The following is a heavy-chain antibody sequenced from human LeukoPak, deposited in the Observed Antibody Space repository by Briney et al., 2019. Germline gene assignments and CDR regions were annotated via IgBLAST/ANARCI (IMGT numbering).Heavy chain of an antibody. Sequence: GGSLRLSCAASGFTFSNYAMSWVRQAPGEGPEWVSAISGGGGSTYYGDSVMGRFTISRDNSKNTLYLQMNSLRDDDTAVYYCAKDLRRYCSSTSCSSPDFWGQGTLVTVSS. CDR1: GFTFSNYA. CDR2: ISGGGGST. V-gene: IGHV3-23*01. D-gene: IGHD2-2*01. CDR3: AKDLRRYCSSTSCSSPDF. J-gene: IGHJ4*02.